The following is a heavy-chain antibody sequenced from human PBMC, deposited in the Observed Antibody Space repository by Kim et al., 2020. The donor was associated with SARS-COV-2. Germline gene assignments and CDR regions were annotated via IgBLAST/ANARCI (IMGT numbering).Heavy chain of an antibody. J-gene: IGHJ5*02. CDR2: INTNTGNP. V-gene: IGHV7-4-1*02. D-gene: IGHD2-15*01. Sequence: ASVKVSCKASGYTFTSYAMNWVRQAPGQGLEWMGWINTNTGNPTYAQGFTGRFVFSLDTSVSTAYLQISSLKAEDTAVYYCARDVYCSGGSCYGHNWFDPWGQGTLVTVSS. CDR3: ARDVYCSGGSCYGHNWFDP. CDR1: GYTFTSYA.